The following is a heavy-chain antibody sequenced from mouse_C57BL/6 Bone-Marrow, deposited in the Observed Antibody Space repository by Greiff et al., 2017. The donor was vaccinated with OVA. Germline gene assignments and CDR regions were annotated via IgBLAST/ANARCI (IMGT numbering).Heavy chain of an antibody. Sequence: VQLQQSGPELVKPGASVKISCKASGYTFTDYYMNWVKQSHGKSLEWIGDINPNNGGTSYNQKFKGKATLTVDKSSSTAYMELRSLTSEDSAVYYCARQVGRFYWYFDVWGTGTTVTVSS. J-gene: IGHJ1*03. CDR3: ARQVGRFYWYFDV. CDR1: GYTFTDYY. V-gene: IGHV1-26*01. CDR2: INPNNGGT. D-gene: IGHD4-1*01.